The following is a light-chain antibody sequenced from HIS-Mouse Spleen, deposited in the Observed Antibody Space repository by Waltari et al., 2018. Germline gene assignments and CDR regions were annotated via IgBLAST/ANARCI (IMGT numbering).Light chain of an antibody. Sequence: SSELTQDPAVSVALGQTVRITCQGDSLRSYYASWYQQKPGQAPVLVIYGKNNRPSGIPDRFSGSSSGNTASLTITGAQVEDEADYYCNSRDSSGNHLSVFGTGTKVTVL. CDR2: GKN. CDR3: NSRDSSGNHLSV. CDR1: SLRSYY. V-gene: IGLV3-19*01. J-gene: IGLJ1*01.